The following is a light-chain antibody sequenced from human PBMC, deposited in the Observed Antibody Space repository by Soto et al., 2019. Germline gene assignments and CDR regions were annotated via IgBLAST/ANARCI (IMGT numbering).Light chain of an antibody. Sequence: QSVLTQPASVSGSPGQSITISCTGTSSDVGRYNFVSWYQQHPGKVTKVMIYEVTKRPSGVSNRFSGSKSGNMAFLTISGLQAEDEADYYCCSDAGSGIYVFGTGTKVPS. J-gene: IGLJ1*01. CDR2: EVT. CDR1: SSDVGRYNF. V-gene: IGLV2-23*02. CDR3: CSDAGSGIYV.